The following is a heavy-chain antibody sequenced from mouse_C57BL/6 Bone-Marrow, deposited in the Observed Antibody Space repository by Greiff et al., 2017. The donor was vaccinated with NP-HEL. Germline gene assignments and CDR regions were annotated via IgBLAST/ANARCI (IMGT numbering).Heavy chain of an antibody. D-gene: IGHD1-1*01. CDR1: GFTFSDYY. V-gene: IGHV5-16*01. CDR2: INYDGSST. Sequence: EVMLVESEGGLVQPGSSMKLSCTASGFTFSDYYMAWVRQVPEKGLEWVANINYDGSSTYYLDSLKSRFIISRDNAKNILYLQMSSLKSEDTATYYCARTYYGSSYDYFDYWGQGTTLTVSS. CDR3: ARTYYGSSYDYFDY. J-gene: IGHJ2*01.